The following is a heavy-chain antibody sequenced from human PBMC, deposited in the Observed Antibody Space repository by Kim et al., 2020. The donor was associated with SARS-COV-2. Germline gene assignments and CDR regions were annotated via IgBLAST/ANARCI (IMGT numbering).Heavy chain of an antibody. CDR3: ALGFDY. CDR2: CDRKRT. V-gene: IGHV4-59*01. Sequence: CDRKRTNYNPSLKGRVTISADTSKNQFSLRLSSVTAADTAVYYCALGFDYWGQGTLVTVSS. J-gene: IGHJ4*02.